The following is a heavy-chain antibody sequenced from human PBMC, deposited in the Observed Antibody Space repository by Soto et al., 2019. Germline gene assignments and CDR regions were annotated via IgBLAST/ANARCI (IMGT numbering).Heavy chain of an antibody. CDR3: AKGSPFLILWLEP. CDR2: ISYDGSNK. Sequence: HPGGSLRLSCAASGFTFSSYGMHWVRQAPGKGLEWVAVISYDGSNKYYADSVKGRFTISRDNSKNTLYLQMNSLRAEDTAVYYCAKGSPFLILWLEPWGQGTLVTVSS. CDR1: GFTFSSYG. V-gene: IGHV3-30*18. D-gene: IGHD2-21*01. J-gene: IGHJ5*02.